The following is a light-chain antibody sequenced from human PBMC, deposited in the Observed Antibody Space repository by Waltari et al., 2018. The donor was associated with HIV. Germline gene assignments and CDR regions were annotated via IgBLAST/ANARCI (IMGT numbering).Light chain of an antibody. CDR1: SSNIGNNP. Sequence: QSVMTQPPSASGTPGQSVTISCSGSSSNIGNNPVNWYQQLPGTAPKLLIYTYNRRPSGVPDRFSGSRSGTSASLAIRGRQSEDEADYYCAAWDDSLSGVVFGGGTKLTVL. V-gene: IGLV1-44*01. CDR2: TYN. CDR3: AAWDDSLSGVV. J-gene: IGLJ2*01.